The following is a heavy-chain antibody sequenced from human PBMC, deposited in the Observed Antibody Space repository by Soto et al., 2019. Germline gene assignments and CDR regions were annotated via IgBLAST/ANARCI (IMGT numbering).Heavy chain of an antibody. D-gene: IGHD2-15*01. Sequence: SETLSLTCTVSGGSITTGGYYWSWIRQLPGKGLEWIGHRDYSESTYYNPSLKSRVSISLDTSKNQFSLKLSFVTAADTAMYYCARTKCSGGSCYSRSLDYWGQGTPVTV. V-gene: IGHV4-31*03. CDR2: RDYSEST. CDR1: GGSITTGGYY. CDR3: ARTKCSGGSCYSRSLDY. J-gene: IGHJ4*02.